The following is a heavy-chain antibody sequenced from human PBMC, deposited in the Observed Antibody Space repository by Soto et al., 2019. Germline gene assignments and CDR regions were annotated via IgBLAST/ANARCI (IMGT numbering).Heavy chain of an antibody. V-gene: IGHV3-23*01. CDR1: GFTFRAFA. CDR2: ISGGTAT. Sequence: EVQLLESGGGLAQPGGSLRLSCAASGFTFRAFAMNWDRQAPGKGLEWVSTISGGTATTYADSVKGRFTISRDNSKNTVYLQMNSLRPGDTAVYYCAKGSHIAARPFYFDFWGRGTLVTVSS. D-gene: IGHD6-6*01. CDR3: AKGSHIAARPFYFDF. J-gene: IGHJ4*02.